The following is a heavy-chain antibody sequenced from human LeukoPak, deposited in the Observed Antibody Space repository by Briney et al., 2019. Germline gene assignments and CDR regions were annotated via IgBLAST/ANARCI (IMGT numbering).Heavy chain of an antibody. V-gene: IGHV3-7*04. CDR3: ARGYSSGWYYFDY. J-gene: IGHJ4*02. D-gene: IGHD6-19*01. CDR2: IKQDGSEK. CDR1: GFTFSSYW. Sequence: GGSLRLSCAASGFTFSSYWMSWVRQAPGKGLEWVANIKQDGSEKYYVDSVKGRFTISRDNARNSLYLQMNSLRAEDTAVYYCARGYSSGWYYFDYWGQGTLVTVSS.